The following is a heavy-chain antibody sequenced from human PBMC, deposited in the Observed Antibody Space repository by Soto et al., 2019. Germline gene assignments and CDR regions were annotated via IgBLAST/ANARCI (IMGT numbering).Heavy chain of an antibody. CDR1: GFNFSSYS. CDR3: ARVRSSDCVLAPYGMDV. CDR2: MSSSSSYI. D-gene: IGHD2-21*01. Sequence: GGSLRVSCAASGFNFSSYSMNWVRQAPGKGLEWVSSMSSSSSYIYYADSVKGRFTISRDNEKKSLYLQLNSLRAEATAGYYCARVRSSDCVLAPYGMDVWGQGTTVTVPS. J-gene: IGHJ6*02. V-gene: IGHV3-21*01.